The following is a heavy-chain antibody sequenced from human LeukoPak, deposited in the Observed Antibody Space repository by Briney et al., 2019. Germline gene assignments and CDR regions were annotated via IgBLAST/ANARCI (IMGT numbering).Heavy chain of an antibody. J-gene: IGHJ4*02. D-gene: IGHD3-3*01. V-gene: IGHV3-30*02. CDR1: GFTFSSYG. CDR3: AKGRREWLFDLDY. Sequence: GGSLRLSCAASGFTFSSYGMHWVRQAPGKGLEWVAFIRYDGSNKYYADSVKGRFTISRDNSKNTLYLQMNSLRAEDTAVYYCAKGRREWLFDLDYWGQGTLVTVSS. CDR2: IRYDGSNK.